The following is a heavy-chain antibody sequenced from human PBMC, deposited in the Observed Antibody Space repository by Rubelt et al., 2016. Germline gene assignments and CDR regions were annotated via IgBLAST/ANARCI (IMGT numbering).Heavy chain of an antibody. CDR1: GYSISSGYY. D-gene: IGHD6-19*01. Sequence: QVQLQESGPGLVKPSETLSLTCTVSGYSISSGYYWGWIRQPPGKGLEWIGSIYYSGCTYYNPYLKVGVTSAGDPSRNRLSRKLGSVTAADTAGYYCARDRDSGWPRGALDIWGQGTMVTVSS. V-gene: IGHV4-38-2*02. CDR2: IYYSGCT. J-gene: IGHJ3*02. CDR3: ARDRDSGWPRGALDI.